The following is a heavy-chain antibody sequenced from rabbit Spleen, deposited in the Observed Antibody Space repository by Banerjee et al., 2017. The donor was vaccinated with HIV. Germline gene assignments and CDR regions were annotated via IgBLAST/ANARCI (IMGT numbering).Heavy chain of an antibody. V-gene: IGHV1S40*01. Sequence: QSLEESGGGLVKPGASLALTCKASGFSFSSSDYICWVRQAPGKGLEWIGCINTGSGSAYYASWVNGRFTISKTSSTVDLKMTSLTAADTATYFCARDLLYACYVDYGYGTDLWGPGTLVTVS. CDR3: ARDLLYACYVDYGYGTDL. CDR2: INTGSGSA. J-gene: IGHJ4*01. CDR1: GFSFSSSDY. D-gene: IGHD3-1*01.